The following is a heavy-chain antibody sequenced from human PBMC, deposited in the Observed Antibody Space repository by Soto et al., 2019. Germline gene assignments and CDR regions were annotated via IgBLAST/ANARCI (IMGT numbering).Heavy chain of an antibody. CDR1: GYTFTSYG. V-gene: IGHV1-18*01. J-gene: IGHJ4*02. Sequence: ASVKVYCKASGYTFTSYGISWVRQAPGQGLEWMGWISAYNGNTNYAQKLQGRVTMTTDTSTSTGYMELRGLRSDDTAVYYCAREEGLDIVVVPAAPDYWGQGTLVTVSS. D-gene: IGHD2-2*01. CDR2: ISAYNGNT. CDR3: AREEGLDIVVVPAAPDY.